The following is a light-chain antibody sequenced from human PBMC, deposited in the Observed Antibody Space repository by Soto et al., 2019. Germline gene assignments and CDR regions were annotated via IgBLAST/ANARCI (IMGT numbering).Light chain of an antibody. Sequence: DIQMTQSPSSLSASVGDRVTITCRASQSISSYLNWYQQKPGKAPKLLIYAASSLQSGVPSRFSGSGSGTDFTITISSLQPEVYATYYCQHSYSMPPIDTFGQETKVEIK. J-gene: IGKJ2*01. CDR1: QSISSY. CDR2: AAS. CDR3: QHSYSMPPIDT. V-gene: IGKV1-39*01.